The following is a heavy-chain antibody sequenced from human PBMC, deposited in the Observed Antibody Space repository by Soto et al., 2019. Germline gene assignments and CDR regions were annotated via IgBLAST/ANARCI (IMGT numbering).Heavy chain of an antibody. CDR3: ARIQDYVWGSYPYDV. CDR1: GFSLNDARVG. J-gene: IGHJ4*02. V-gene: IGHV2-26*01. D-gene: IGHD3-16*02. Sequence: SGPTLVNPTETLTLTCTVSGFSLNDARVGVSWTRQPPGRALEWLAHIFSNDEKSYSTSLYNRLTISKDTSKSQVVLTMTNMGPVDTATYFCARIQDYVWGSYPYDVWGQGSLVTVSS. CDR2: IFSNDEK.